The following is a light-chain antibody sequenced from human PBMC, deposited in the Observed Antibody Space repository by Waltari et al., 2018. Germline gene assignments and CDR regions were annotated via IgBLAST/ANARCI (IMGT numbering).Light chain of an antibody. V-gene: IGLV2-23*01. CDR1: SGNVGGYNA. J-gene: IGLJ3*02. Sequence: QSALTQPASVSGSPGQSITISCTGTSGNVGGYNAVSWQQRTPGQVPKLIIYEGSKRPSGISDRFSGSKSGNTASLTISGLQTEDEAEYYCYSYAGSSTWVFGGGTQLTVV. CDR3: YSYAGSSTWV. CDR2: EGS.